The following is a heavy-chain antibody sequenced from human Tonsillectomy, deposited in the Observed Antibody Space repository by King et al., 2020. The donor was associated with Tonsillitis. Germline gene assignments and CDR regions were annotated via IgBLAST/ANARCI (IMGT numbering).Heavy chain of an antibody. D-gene: IGHD1-26*01. J-gene: IGHJ4*02. CDR1: GGSISSGGYY. CDR2: IYYSGST. Sequence: VQLQESGPGLVKPSQTLSLTCTVSGGSISSGGYYWSWIPQHPGKGLEWIGYIYYSGSTYYNPSLKSRVTISVDTSKNQFSLKLSSVTAADTAVYYCARVEQWELSPIFDYWGQGTLVTVSS. V-gene: IGHV4-31*03. CDR3: ARVEQWELSPIFDY.